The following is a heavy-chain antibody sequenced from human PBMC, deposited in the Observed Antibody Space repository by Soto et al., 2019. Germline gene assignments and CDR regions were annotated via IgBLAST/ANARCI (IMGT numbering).Heavy chain of an antibody. J-gene: IGHJ6*03. CDR1: GGTFSSYT. CDR2: IIPILGIA. V-gene: IGHV1-69*02. CDR3: ARGWYSSGWYVYYYYMDV. D-gene: IGHD6-19*01. Sequence: GASVKVSCKASGGTFSSYTISWVRQAPGQGLEWMGRIIPILGIANYAQEFQGRVTITADKSTSTAYMELSSLRSEDTAVYYCARGWYSSGWYVYYYYMDVWGKGTTVTVSS.